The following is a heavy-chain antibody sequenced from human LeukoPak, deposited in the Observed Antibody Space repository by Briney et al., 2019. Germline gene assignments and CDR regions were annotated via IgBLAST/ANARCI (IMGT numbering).Heavy chain of an antibody. CDR3: AGGPSNMSGWYFAFDV. D-gene: IGHD6-19*01. CDR1: GGSISSGSYY. Sequence: PSQTLSLTCTVSGGSISSGSYYWSWIRQPAGKGLEWIGRIYTSGSTNYNPSLKSRVTISVDTSKNQFSLKLSSVTAADTAVYYCAGGPSNMSGWYFAFDVWGQGTMVTVSS. J-gene: IGHJ3*01. CDR2: IYTSGST. V-gene: IGHV4-61*02.